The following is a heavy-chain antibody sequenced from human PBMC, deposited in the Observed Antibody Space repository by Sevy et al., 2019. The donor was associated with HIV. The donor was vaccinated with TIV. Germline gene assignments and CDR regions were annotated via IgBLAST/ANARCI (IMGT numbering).Heavy chain of an antibody. CDR3: AKDITMVRGVPRWFDP. Sequence: ASVKVSCKASGYTFITYAMNWVRQAPGQGLEWMGWINTNTGNPTYAQVFTGRFVFSLDTSVSTAYLQISSLKAEDTAVYYCAKDITMVRGVPRWFDPWGQGTLVTVSS. CDR1: GYTFITYA. D-gene: IGHD3-10*01. J-gene: IGHJ5*02. CDR2: INTNTGNP. V-gene: IGHV7-4-1*02.